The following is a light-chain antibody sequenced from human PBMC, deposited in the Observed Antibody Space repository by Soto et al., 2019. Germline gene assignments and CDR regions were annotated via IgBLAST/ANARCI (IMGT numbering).Light chain of an antibody. CDR2: EVS. CDR1: SSDVGSYNR. V-gene: IGLV2-18*02. J-gene: IGLJ1*01. Sequence: QSALTQPPSVSGSPGQSVAISCSGTSSDVGSYNRVSWYQQPPGTAPKVMIYEVSNRPSGVPDRFSGSKSGNTASLTISGLQAEDEADYYCSSFTSTSTYFFGTGTKVTVL. CDR3: SSFTSTSTYF.